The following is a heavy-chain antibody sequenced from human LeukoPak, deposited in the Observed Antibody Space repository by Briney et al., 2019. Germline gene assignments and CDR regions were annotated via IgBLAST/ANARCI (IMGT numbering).Heavy chain of an antibody. V-gene: IGHV3-53*01. Sequence: PGGSLRLSCAASGFSVSSNYISWVRQAPGKELEWVSIIYSGGSTYYADSVKGRFTISRDYFKHTVYLQMNNLRAEDTAVYYCARASEGSAWYVDSWGQGTMVTVSS. CDR1: GFSVSSNY. CDR3: ARASEGSAWYVDS. D-gene: IGHD6-19*01. J-gene: IGHJ4*02. CDR2: IYSGGST.